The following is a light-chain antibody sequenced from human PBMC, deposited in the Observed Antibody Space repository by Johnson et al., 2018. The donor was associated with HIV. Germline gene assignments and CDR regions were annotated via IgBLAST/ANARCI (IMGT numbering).Light chain of an antibody. Sequence: HSVLTQPPSVSAAPRQKVTISCSGSSSNIGKNYVSWYRHLPGTAPKLLIYDNDKRPSGIPDRFSASKSGSSATLDITGLQSGDEADYYCGTWDASLSVNVFGPGTKVTVL. V-gene: IGLV1-51*01. CDR1: SSNIGKNY. J-gene: IGLJ1*01. CDR3: GTWDASLSVNV. CDR2: DND.